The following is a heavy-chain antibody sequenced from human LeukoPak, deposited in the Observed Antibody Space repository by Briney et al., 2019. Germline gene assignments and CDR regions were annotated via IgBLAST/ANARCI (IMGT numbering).Heavy chain of an antibody. CDR2: ISGSGGST. CDR1: GFTFSGYA. Sequence: GGSLRLSCAASGFTFSGYAMSWVRQAPGKGLEWVSAISGSGGSTYYADSVKGRFTISRDNSKNTLYLQMNSLRAEDTAVYYCAKTLSTNDFWSGYPPYYFDYWGQGTLVTVSS. D-gene: IGHD3-3*01. V-gene: IGHV3-23*01. CDR3: AKTLSTNDFWSGYPPYYFDY. J-gene: IGHJ4*02.